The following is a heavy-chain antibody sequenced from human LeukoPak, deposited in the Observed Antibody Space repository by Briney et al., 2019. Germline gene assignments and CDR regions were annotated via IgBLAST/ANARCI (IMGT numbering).Heavy chain of an antibody. CDR1: GYSFTSYW. J-gene: IGHJ3*02. D-gene: IGHD2/OR15-2a*01. Sequence: GESLQVSCKGSGYSFTSYWIGWVRQMPGKGLEWMGIIYPGDSDTRYSPSFQGQVTISADKSISTAYLQWSSLKASDTAMYYCAVQDFRDAFDIWGQGTMVTVSS. CDR2: IYPGDSDT. V-gene: IGHV5-51*01. CDR3: AVQDFRDAFDI.